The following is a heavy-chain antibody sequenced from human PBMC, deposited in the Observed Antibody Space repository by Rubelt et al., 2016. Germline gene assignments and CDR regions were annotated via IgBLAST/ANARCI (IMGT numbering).Heavy chain of an antibody. CDR1: GFTVSSNY. V-gene: IGHV3-53*01. CDR3: AREDTGDEEGAPNPFDY. CDR2: IYSGGST. Sequence: EVQLVESGGGLIQPGGSLRLSCAASGFTVSSNYMSWVRQAPGKGLEWVSVIYSGGSTYYADSVKGRFTISRGNAKNSLYLQMNRLRAEDTAVYYCAREDTGDEEGAPNPFDYWGQGTLVTVSS. D-gene: IGHD3-16*01. J-gene: IGHJ4*02.